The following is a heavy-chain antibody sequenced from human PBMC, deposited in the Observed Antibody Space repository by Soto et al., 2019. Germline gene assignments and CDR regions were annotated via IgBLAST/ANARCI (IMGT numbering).Heavy chain of an antibody. CDR3: ARGITGTTRGDAFDI. Sequence: PSETLSLTCAASGYSISSGYYWGWIRQPPGKGLEWIGRIYHSGSTYYNPSLKSLVTISVDTSKNQFSLKLSSVTAADTAVYYCARGITGTTRGDAFDIWGQGTMVTVSS. D-gene: IGHD1-7*01. V-gene: IGHV4-38-2*01. J-gene: IGHJ3*02. CDR1: GYSISSGYY. CDR2: IYHSGST.